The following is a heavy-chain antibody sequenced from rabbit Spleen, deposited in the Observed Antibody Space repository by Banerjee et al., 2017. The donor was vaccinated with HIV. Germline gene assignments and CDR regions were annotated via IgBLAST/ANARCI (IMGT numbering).Heavy chain of an antibody. Sequence: QEQLVESGGGLVQPEGSLTLTCTASGFSFSYWICWVRQAPGKGLEWIACIDSGSSGSTYYATWAKGRFTISKASSTTVTLQMTSLTAADTATYFCARDTGSSFSTYGMDLWGPGTLVTVS. CDR2: IDSGSSGST. J-gene: IGHJ6*01. V-gene: IGHV1S45*01. CDR1: GFSFSYW. D-gene: IGHD8-1*01. CDR3: ARDTGSSFSTYGMDL.